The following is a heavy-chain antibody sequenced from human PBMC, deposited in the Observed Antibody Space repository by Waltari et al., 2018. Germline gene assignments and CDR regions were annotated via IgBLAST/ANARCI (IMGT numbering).Heavy chain of an antibody. V-gene: IGHV4-34*01. J-gene: IGHJ4*02. CDR2: INYSGNT. D-gene: IGHD3-3*01. CDR1: SESFIAYS. CDR3: ARGRPSDDGRLLGFFD. Sequence: QVQLQQWGVGLLKPSETLSLTCAVSSESFIAYSWNWIRQPPGKGLEWIGEINYSGNTNYNSSLRSRVTILADASKIQVSLKLRAATAADTAMYYCARGRPSDDGRLLGFFDWGQGILVTVAS.